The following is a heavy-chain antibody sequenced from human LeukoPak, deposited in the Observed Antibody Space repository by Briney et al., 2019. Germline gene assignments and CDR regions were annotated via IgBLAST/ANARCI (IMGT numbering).Heavy chain of an antibody. CDR2: ISSSSSTI. D-gene: IGHD1-26*01. CDR1: GFTFSSYS. CDR3: ARESGSYMRY. V-gene: IGHV3-48*04. J-gene: IGHJ4*02. Sequence: GGSLRLSCAASGFTFSSYSMNWVRQAPGKGLEWVSYISSSSSTIYYADSVKGRFTISRDNAKNSLYLQMNSLRAEDTAVYYCARESGSYMRYWGQGTLVTVSS.